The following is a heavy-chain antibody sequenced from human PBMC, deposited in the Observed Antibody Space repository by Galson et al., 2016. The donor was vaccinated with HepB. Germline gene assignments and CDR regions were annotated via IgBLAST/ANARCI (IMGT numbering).Heavy chain of an antibody. V-gene: IGHV3-23*01. D-gene: IGHD1-14*01. J-gene: IGHJ6*03. Sequence: SLRLSCAASGFAFSSFAMNWVRQAPGKGLEWVSGINRGGGSTYYADFVKGRLTISRDNSKNMLYLQVNSLRVEDTAVYYCVKDPGVTMIRKNYYMDVWGKGTTVTVSS. CDR1: GFAFSSFA. CDR3: VKDPGVTMIRKNYYMDV. CDR2: INRGGGST.